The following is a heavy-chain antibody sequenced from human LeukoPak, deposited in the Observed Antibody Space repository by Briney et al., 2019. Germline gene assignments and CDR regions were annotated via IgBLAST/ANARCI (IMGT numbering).Heavy chain of an antibody. J-gene: IGHJ4*02. CDR3: ARVHCSGGSCYGEVFDY. V-gene: IGHV1-46*01. D-gene: IGHD2-15*01. CDR2: PADAST. Sequence: PADASTSYAQKFQGRVTMTRDTSTGTVYMDLSSLRSEDTAMYYCARVHCSGGSCYGEVFDYWGQGTLVTVSS.